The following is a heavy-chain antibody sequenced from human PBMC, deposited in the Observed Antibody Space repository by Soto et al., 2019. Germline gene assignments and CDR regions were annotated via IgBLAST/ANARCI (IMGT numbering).Heavy chain of an antibody. CDR1: GFTFTSSA. CDR2: IVVGSGNT. J-gene: IGHJ3*02. V-gene: IGHV1-58*02. D-gene: IGHD4-17*01. Sequence: QMPLVQSGPEVKKPGTSVKVSCKASGFTFTSSAMQWVRQARGQRLEWIGWIVVGSGNTNYAQKFQERVTITRDMSTSTAYMELSSLRSEDTAVYYCVFYGDSATRAFDIWGQGTMVTVSS. CDR3: VFYGDSATRAFDI.